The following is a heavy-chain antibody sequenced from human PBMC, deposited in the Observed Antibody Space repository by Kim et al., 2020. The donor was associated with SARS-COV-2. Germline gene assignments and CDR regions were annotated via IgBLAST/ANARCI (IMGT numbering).Heavy chain of an antibody. CDR2: IYRGGSK. Sequence: GGSLRLSCAASGFSVNGNVMAWVRQAPGKGLEWGAAIYRGGSKYYEDSVEGRFTVSRDNSKKTMYLRMNSLRAEDTAVYYCAREYYYGSGTNGLDPWGQGTLVTVSS. CDR1: GFSVNGNV. J-gene: IGHJ5*02. CDR3: AREYYYGSGTNGLDP. V-gene: IGHV3-66*01. D-gene: IGHD3-10*01.